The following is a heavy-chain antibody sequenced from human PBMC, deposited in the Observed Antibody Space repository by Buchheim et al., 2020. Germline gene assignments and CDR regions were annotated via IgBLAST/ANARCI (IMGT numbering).Heavy chain of an antibody. CDR1: GFSLSTSGMC. CDR3: ARGSWDSSSEGTHYYYYGMDV. V-gene: IGHV2-70*15. D-gene: IGHD6-6*01. J-gene: IGHJ6*02. Sequence: QVTLRESGPALVKPTQTLTLTCTFSGFSLSTSGMCVSWIRQPPGKALEWLARIDWDDDKYYSTSLKTRLTISKDTSKNQVVLTMTNMDPVDTATYYCARGSWDSSSEGTHYYYYGMDVWGQGTT. CDR2: IDWDDDK.